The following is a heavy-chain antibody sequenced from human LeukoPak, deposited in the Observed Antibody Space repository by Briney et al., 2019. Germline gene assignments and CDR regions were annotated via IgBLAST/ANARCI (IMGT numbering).Heavy chain of an antibody. Sequence: ASVKVSCKASGYTFTSCYMHWVRQAPGQGLEWMGIINPSGGSTSYAQKFQGRVTMTRDTSTSTVYMELSSLRSEDTAVYYCARDRGSKCVAYCGGDCYIGYFDLWGRGTLVTVSS. V-gene: IGHV1-46*01. CDR2: INPSGGST. D-gene: IGHD2-21*02. CDR1: GYTFTSCY. CDR3: ARDRGSKCVAYCGGDCYIGYFDL. J-gene: IGHJ2*01.